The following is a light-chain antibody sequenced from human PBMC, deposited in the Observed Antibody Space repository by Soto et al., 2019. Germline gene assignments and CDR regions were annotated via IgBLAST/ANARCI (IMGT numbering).Light chain of an antibody. CDR2: HAS. J-gene: IGKJ4*01. CDR1: QSVVKT. V-gene: IGKV3-15*01. Sequence: LVLTQSPPTLSVPPGERATSSCRASQSVVKTLAWYQQKPGQAPRLLIYHASTGATGIPARFSGSGSGTELTLTISSVQSEDFAVYYCQQYNEWPLTFGGGTKVEIK. CDR3: QQYNEWPLT.